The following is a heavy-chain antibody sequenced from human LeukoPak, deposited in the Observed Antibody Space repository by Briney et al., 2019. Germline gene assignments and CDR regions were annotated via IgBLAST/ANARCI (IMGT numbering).Heavy chain of an antibody. CDR3: ARNGLAANGYFDY. D-gene: IGHD2-8*01. CDR2: ISSSGTTI. Sequence: PGGSLRLSCAASGFTFSNAWMSWVRQAPGKGLEWVSYISSSGTTINYSDSVKGRFTISRDNAKNSLYLQMNSLRAEDTAVYYCARNGLAANGYFDYWGQGTLVTVSS. V-gene: IGHV3-11*04. CDR1: GFTFSNAW. J-gene: IGHJ4*02.